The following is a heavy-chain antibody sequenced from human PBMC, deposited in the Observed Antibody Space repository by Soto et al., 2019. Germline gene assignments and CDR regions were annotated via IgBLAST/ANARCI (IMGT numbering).Heavy chain of an antibody. CDR2: IYDSESA. CDR3: ARASSSSSAADY. V-gene: IGHV4-31*03. D-gene: IGHD6-6*01. J-gene: IGHJ4*02. CDR1: GESISSGGYY. Sequence: QVQLQESGPGLVKASQTLSLICSVSGESISSGGYYWSWIRHHPGKGLVWIGYIYDSESAYYNPSLKSRVTISMDTAKNHFAMTLSSVTAADTAVYYCARASSSSSAADYWGQGTLITVSS.